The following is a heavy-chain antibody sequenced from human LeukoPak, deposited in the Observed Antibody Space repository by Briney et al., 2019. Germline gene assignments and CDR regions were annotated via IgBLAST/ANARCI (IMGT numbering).Heavy chain of an antibody. D-gene: IGHD3-10*01. CDR1: GFTFGDYA. J-gene: IGHJ4*02. Sequence: GGSLRLSCAASGFTFGDYAMSWVRQAPGKGLEWVGFIRSKAYGGTTEYAASVKGRFTISRDDSKSIAYLQMNSLKTEDTAVYYCTSLYYYGSGSPNYWGQGTLVTVSS. CDR3: TSLYYYGSGSPNY. CDR2: IRSKAYGGTT. V-gene: IGHV3-49*04.